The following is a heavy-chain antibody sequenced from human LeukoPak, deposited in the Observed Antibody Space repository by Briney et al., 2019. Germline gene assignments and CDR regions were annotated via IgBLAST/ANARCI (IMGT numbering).Heavy chain of an antibody. CDR1: GVSMNSHY. CDR2: ISGSGST. CDR3: VVSPNQDFYDY. J-gene: IGHJ4*02. Sequence: SETLSLTCSVSGVSMNSHYLNWIRQPPGKGLEWIGFISGSGSTNYNPSLMSRVTMSVETSKRQFSLKLRSVTAADTAVYYCVVSPNQDFYDYWGREHWSPSRQ. V-gene: IGHV4-4*09.